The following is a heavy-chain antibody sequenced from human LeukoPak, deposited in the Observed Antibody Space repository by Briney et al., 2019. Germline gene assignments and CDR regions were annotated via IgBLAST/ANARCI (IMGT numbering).Heavy chain of an antibody. J-gene: IGHJ4*02. CDR2: ISSDGSST. CDR3: ARAPGYSSGFGY. Sequence: PGGALRLSCAASGCTFSSYWMHWVRQAPGKGLVWVSRISSDGSSTNYADSVKGRFTISRDNAKNTLYLQMNSLRAEDTAVYYCARAPGYSSGFGYWGQGTLVTVSS. D-gene: IGHD6-19*01. CDR1: GCTFSSYW. V-gene: IGHV3-74*01.